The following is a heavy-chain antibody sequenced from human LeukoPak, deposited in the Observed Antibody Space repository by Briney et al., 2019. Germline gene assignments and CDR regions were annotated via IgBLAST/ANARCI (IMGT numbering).Heavy chain of an antibody. J-gene: IGHJ4*02. CDR1: GGSISSSNYY. CDR2: IYYSGST. D-gene: IGHD3-3*01. CDR3: ARESITIFGVVIGRYFDY. V-gene: IGHV4-39*07. Sequence: TSETLSLTCTVSGGSISSSNYYWGWIRQPPGKGLEWIGSIYYSGSTNYNPSLKSRVTISVDTSKNQFSLKLSSVTAADTAVYYCARESITIFGVVIGRYFDYWGQGTLVTVSS.